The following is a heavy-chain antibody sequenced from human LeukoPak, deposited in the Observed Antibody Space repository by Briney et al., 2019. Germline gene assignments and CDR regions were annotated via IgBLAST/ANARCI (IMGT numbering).Heavy chain of an antibody. J-gene: IGHJ4*02. D-gene: IGHD3-22*01. Sequence: GGSLRLSCAASGFTFRSYGMSWIRQSPGKELLWVSRIHGDEGDADSVKGRFTISRDNDKNTLYLQMAGLTAEDTDVYYCARRLYYDTAGSPFDLWGQGTLVIVSS. CDR3: ARRLYYDTAGSPFDL. CDR1: GFTFRSYG. V-gene: IGHV3-74*01. CDR2: IHGDEG.